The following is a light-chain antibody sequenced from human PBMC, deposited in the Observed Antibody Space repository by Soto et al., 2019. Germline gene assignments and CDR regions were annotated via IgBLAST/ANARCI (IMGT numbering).Light chain of an antibody. V-gene: IGLV2-14*01. CDR1: SSDVGGYNY. Sequence: QSVLTQPASVSGSPGQSITISCTGTSSDVGGYNYVSWYQQHPGKAPKLMIYEVSHRPSGVSKRFSASKSGNTASLTISGLQAEDEADYYCSSYTISSTVVFGGGTKVTVL. CDR2: EVS. J-gene: IGLJ2*01. CDR3: SSYTISSTVV.